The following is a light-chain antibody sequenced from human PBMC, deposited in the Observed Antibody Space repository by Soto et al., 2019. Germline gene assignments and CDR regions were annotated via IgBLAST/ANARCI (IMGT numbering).Light chain of an antibody. CDR3: QQYLTPPKT. CDR2: GAS. Sequence: EIVLTQSPATLSVSLGDSATLSCRASQRVSLRLAWYQMSPGQPPRLLTYGASTRATDIPARFSGSESATDFTLTISRLEPEDFAVYYCQQYLTPPKTFGQGTKVDIK. CDR1: QRVSLR. V-gene: IGKV3-15*01. J-gene: IGKJ1*01.